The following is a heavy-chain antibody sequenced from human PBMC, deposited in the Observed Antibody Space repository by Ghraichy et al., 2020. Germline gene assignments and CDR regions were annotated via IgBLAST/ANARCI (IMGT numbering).Heavy chain of an antibody. CDR1: GFAFSPVT. Sequence: GGSLRLSCTGSGFAFSPVTMNWVVWAPGKGLEWISYINSASDSIYYANSVEGRFTISRDNAKNSLYLQMNSLRDEDAAVYYCARAGSDEWGMDIWGQGTTVTVPS. D-gene: IGHD1-26*01. CDR2: INSASDSI. J-gene: IGHJ6*02. V-gene: IGHV3-48*02. CDR3: ARAGSDEWGMDI.